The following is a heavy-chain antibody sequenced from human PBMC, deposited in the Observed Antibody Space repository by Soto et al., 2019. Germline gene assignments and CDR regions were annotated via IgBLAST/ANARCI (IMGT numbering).Heavy chain of an antibody. CDR2: IIPRFGTT. J-gene: IGHJ4*02. V-gene: IGHV1-69*01. D-gene: IGHD1-1*01. Sequence: SKYTVNWVRQAPRQGLEWMGGIIPRFGTTNYAPTLQDRVTITADESMNTVYMELSSLRSEDTALYYCARGRGLYNSGRSQLDSWGQGTLVTVSS. CDR1: SKYT. CDR3: ARGRGLYNSGRSQLDS.